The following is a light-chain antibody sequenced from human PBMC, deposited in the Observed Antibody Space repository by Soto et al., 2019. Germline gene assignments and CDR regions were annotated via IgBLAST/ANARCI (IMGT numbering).Light chain of an antibody. CDR2: DAS. CDR3: QQYGSSGT. V-gene: IGKV3-11*01. CDR1: QSVSRH. Sequence: EIGLTQSPATLSLSPGQRATLYCRASQSVSRHLAWYQQKPGQAPRLLIYDASNRATGIPARFSGSGSGTDFTLTISRLEPEDFAVYYCQQYGSSGTFCQGTKV. J-gene: IGKJ1*01.